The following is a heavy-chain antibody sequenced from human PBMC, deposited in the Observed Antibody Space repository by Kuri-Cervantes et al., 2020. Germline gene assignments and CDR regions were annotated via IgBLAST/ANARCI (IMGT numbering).Heavy chain of an antibody. CDR3: ASLSYYYDSSGPPFGH. D-gene: IGHD3-22*01. Sequence: SETLSLTCTVSGGSVNSGSYYWSWIRQPPGKGLEWIGYIYYTGSTNYNPSLKSRVTISLDTSKNQFSLKLSSVTAADTAVYYCASLSYYYDSSGPPFGHWGQGTLVTVSS. CDR2: IYYTGST. CDR1: GGSVNSGSYY. J-gene: IGHJ4*02. V-gene: IGHV4-61*01.